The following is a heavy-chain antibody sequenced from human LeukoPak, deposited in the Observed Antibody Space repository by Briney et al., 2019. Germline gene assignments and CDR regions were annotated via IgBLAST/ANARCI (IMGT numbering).Heavy chain of an antibody. V-gene: IGHV3-23*01. CDR1: GFTFNSYA. CDR2: ISGSRGST. D-gene: IGHD3-10*01. CDR3: AKDRSDSLPKHRPNYYGSGSYIY. J-gene: IGHJ4*02. Sequence: PGGSLTLSCAASGFTFNSYAMLWVRQAPGKGLEGVSAISGSRGSTYYAVSVRGWFNISRDNSKNTLYLQMNSLRAEDTAVYYCAKDRSDSLPKHRPNYYGSGSYIYWGQGTLVPVSS.